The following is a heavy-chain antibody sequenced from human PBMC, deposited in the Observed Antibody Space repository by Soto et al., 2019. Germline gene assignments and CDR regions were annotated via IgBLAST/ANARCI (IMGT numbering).Heavy chain of an antibody. D-gene: IGHD2-2*01. CDR3: AKPPESSSTFYYYGLDV. V-gene: IGHV3-23*01. CDR1: GFAFSSYA. Sequence: VQLLESGRGLVQPGGSLRLSCAASGFAFSSYAMTWVRQAPGKGLEWVSALSGSGATTYYADSVKGRFTISRDNSKNTLSLEMNSLRAEDTAVYYCAKPPESSSTFYYYGLDVWGQGTTVTFSS. J-gene: IGHJ6*02. CDR2: LSGSGATT.